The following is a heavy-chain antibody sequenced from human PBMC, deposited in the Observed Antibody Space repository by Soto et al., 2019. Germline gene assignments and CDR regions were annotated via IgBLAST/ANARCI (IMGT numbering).Heavy chain of an antibody. J-gene: IGHJ2*01. V-gene: IGHV4-30-2*01. CDR3: ARDLHDYGDWYFDL. D-gene: IGHD4-17*01. CDR2: IFHSGSP. Sequence: QLRLQESGSGLVKPSQTLSLTCAVSGGSISSGNDSWSWIRQPPGKGLEWIGYIFHSGSPYYNPSLKCRVAISVDRSKNQFSLRLSSVTAADTAVYYCARDLHDYGDWYFDLWGRGTLVTVSS. CDR1: GGSISSGNDS.